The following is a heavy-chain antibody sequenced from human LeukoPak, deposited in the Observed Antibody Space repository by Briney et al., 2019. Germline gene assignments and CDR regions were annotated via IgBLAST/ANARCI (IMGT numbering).Heavy chain of an antibody. CDR2: IYFRGNT. V-gene: IGHV4-39*07. Sequence: PSETLSLTCTVSGGSISSGSYYWGWIRQPPGKGLEWIGSIYFRGNTHYNPSLKSRITISVDTSKNQFSLKLISVTAADTAVYYCARHTKTYYYYYGMDVWGQGTTVTVSS. CDR1: GGSISSGSYY. CDR3: ARHTKTYYYYYGMDV. J-gene: IGHJ6*02.